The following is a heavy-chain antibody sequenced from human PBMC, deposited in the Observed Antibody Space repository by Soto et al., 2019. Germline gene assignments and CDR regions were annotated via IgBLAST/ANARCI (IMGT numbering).Heavy chain of an antibody. J-gene: IGHJ4*02. D-gene: IGHD6-6*01. CDR3: ARSLYSSSSLPLDY. Sequence: ASVKVSCKASGYTFTSYYMHWVRQAPGQGPEWMGWINPNSGGTNYAQKFQGWVTMTRDTSISTAYMELSRLRSDDTAVYYCARSLYSSSSLPLDYWGQGTLVTVSS. V-gene: IGHV1-2*04. CDR2: INPNSGGT. CDR1: GYTFTSYY.